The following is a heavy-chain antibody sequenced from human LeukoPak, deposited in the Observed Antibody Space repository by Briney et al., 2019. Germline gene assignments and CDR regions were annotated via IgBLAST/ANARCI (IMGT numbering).Heavy chain of an antibody. V-gene: IGHV4-59*01. CDR2: VHYSGTA. CDR1: DGSITNYD. Sequence: SETLSLTCTVSDGSITNYDWSWVRQPPGKGLESIGHVHYSGTANYNPSLRSRVTISIDTSKKHFFLKLKSVTAADTAVYFCARGYGDFRVEGRYFHSWGQGTLVTVSS. D-gene: IGHD4-17*01. CDR3: ARGYGDFRVEGRYFHS. J-gene: IGHJ4*02.